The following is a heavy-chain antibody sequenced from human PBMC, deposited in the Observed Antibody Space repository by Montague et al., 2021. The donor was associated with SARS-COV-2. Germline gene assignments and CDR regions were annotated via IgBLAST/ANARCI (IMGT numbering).Heavy chain of an antibody. CDR2: MYYTGHT. D-gene: IGHD6-6*01. J-gene: IGHJ4*02. CDR3: ARSRANVPSRPGFDY. V-gene: IGHV4-61*01. Sequence: SETLSLTCTVAGASVASGNFYWSWIRQPPGKGLEWIGYMYYTGHTNYXPSLESRVTVPVDPSKNQFSLTLTSVTAADTAVYYCARSRANVPSRPGFDYWGQGALVTVSS. CDR1: GASVASGNFY.